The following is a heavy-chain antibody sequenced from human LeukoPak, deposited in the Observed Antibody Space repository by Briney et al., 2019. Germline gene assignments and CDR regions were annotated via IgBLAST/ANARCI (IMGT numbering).Heavy chain of an antibody. CDR3: ARGANSQFDY. J-gene: IGHJ4*02. V-gene: IGHV4-31*03. CDR2: IYYSGST. D-gene: IGHD4/OR15-4a*01. CDR1: GGSISSGGYY. Sequence: PSETLSLTCTVSGGSISSGGYYWSWIRQHPGKGLEWIGYIYYSGSTYYNPSLKSRVTISVDTSKNQFSLKLSSVTAADTAVYYCARGANSQFDYWGQGTLVTVSS.